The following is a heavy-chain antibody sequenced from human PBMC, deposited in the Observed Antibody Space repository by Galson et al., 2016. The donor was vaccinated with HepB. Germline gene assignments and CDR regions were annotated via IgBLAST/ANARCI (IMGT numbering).Heavy chain of an antibody. CDR2: IYHSGRT. Sequence: SETLSLTCAVSGGSISSRNWWNWVRQPPGKGLEWIGEIYHSGRTNYSPSLKSRVTMSVDKSKNQFSLRLNSVTAADTAVYYCAVDYGGNSAVDSWGQGTLATVSS. CDR3: AVDYGGNSAVDS. D-gene: IGHD4-23*01. J-gene: IGHJ4*02. V-gene: IGHV4-4*02. CDR1: GGSISSRNW.